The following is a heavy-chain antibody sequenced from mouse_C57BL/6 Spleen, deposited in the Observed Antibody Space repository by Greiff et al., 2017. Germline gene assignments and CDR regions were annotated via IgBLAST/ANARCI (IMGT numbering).Heavy chain of an antibody. Sequence: VQLQQPGAELVRPGTSVKLSCKASGYTFTSYWMHWVKQRPGQGLEWIGVIDPSDSYTNYNQKFKGKATLTVDTSSSTAYMQLSSLTSKDSAVYYCARGGYDYDDWFAYWGQGTLVTVSA. J-gene: IGHJ3*01. V-gene: IGHV1-59*01. CDR1: GYTFTSYW. CDR3: ARGGYDYDDWFAY. CDR2: IDPSDSYT. D-gene: IGHD2-4*01.